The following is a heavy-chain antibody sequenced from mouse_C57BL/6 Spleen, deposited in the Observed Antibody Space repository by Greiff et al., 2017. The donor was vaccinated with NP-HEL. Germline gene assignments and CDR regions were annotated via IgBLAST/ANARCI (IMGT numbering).Heavy chain of an antibody. V-gene: IGHV1-69*01. CDR2: IDPSDSYT. D-gene: IGHD2-4*01. CDR1: GYTFTSYW. J-gene: IGHJ3*01. CDR3: ARRNYDYWFAY. Sequence: VQLQQPGAELVMPGASVKLSCKASGYTFTSYWMHWVKQRPGQGLEWIGEIDPSDSYTNYNQKFKGKSTLTVDKSSSTAYMQLSSLTSEDSAVYDCARRNYDYWFAYWGQGTLVTVSA.